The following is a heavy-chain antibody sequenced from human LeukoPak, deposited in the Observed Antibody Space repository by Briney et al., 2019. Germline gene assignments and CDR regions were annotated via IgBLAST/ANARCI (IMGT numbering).Heavy chain of an antibody. J-gene: IGHJ4*02. CDR3: ARHSPSEFGGVIDLDY. V-gene: IGHV4-59*08. Sequence: SETLSLTCTVSGGSISSYYWSWIRQPPGKGLEWIGYIYYSGSTNYNPSLKSRVTISVDTSKNQFSLKLSSVTAADTAVYYCARHSPSEFGGVIDLDYWGQGTLVTVSS. D-gene: IGHD3-16*02. CDR1: GGSISSYY. CDR2: IYYSGST.